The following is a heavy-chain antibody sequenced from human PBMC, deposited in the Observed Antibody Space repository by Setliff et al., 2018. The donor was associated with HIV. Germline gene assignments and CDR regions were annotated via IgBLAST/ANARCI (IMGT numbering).Heavy chain of an antibody. CDR3: ARDAGYCGGDCYPMVLDV. Sequence: LSETLSLTCTVSGGSISSGGYYWSWIRQHPGKGLEWIGYIHYSGSTHYNPSLKSRVTISVDTSKNQFSLKLSSVTAADTAVYYCARDAGYCGGDCYPMVLDVWGKGTTVTVSS. CDR1: GGSISSGGYY. CDR2: IHYSGST. D-gene: IGHD2-21*01. J-gene: IGHJ6*04. V-gene: IGHV4-31*03.